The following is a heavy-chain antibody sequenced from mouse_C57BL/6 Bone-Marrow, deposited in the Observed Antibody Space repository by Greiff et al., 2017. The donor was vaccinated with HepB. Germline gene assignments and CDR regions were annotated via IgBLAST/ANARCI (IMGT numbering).Heavy chain of an antibody. CDR3: ASTYYYGSSLYWYFDV. Sequence: VQLQQSGPELVKPGASVKISCKASGYSFTGYYMNWVKQSPEKSLEWIGEINPSTGGTTYNQKFKAKATLTVDKSSSTAYMQLKSLTSEDSAVYYCASTYYYGSSLYWYFDVWGTGTTVTVSS. CDR1: GYSFTGYY. J-gene: IGHJ1*03. V-gene: IGHV1-42*01. CDR2: INPSTGGT. D-gene: IGHD1-1*01.